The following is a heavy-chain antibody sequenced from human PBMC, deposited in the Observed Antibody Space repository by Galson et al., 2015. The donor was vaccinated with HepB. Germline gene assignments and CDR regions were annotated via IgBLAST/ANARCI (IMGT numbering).Heavy chain of an antibody. Sequence: TLSLTCTVSGGSISSGGYYWSWIRQHPGKGLEWIGYIYYSGSTYYNPSLKSRVTISVDTSKNQFSLKLSSVTAADTAVYYCARVRFFSAGGAVNWFDPWGQGTLVTVSS. CDR2: IYYSGST. J-gene: IGHJ5*02. D-gene: IGHD3-3*01. CDR1: GGSISSGGYY. CDR3: ARVRFFSAGGAVNWFDP. V-gene: IGHV4-31*03.